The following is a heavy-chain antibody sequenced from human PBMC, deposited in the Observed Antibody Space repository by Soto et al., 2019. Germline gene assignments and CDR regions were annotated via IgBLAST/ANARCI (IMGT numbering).Heavy chain of an antibody. CDR1: GFTFSSYA. Sequence: VQLLESGGGLVQPGGSLRLSCAASGFTFSSYAMSWVRQAPGKGLEWVSAISGSGGSTYYADSVKGRFTISRDNSKNTLYLQMNSLRAEDTAVYYCAKDPPGELCSSTSCYYYYYYGMDVWGQGTTVTVSS. J-gene: IGHJ6*02. CDR3: AKDPPGELCSSTSCYYYYYYGMDV. CDR2: ISGSGGST. V-gene: IGHV3-23*01. D-gene: IGHD2-2*01.